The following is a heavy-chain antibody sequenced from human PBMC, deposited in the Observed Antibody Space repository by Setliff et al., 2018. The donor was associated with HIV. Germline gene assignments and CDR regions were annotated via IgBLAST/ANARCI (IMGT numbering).Heavy chain of an antibody. CDR1: GGSFSGYY. D-gene: IGHD5-18*01. J-gene: IGHJ3*02. V-gene: IGHV4-59*01. CDR3: AAGYDTVDTAMGTSDAFDI. CDR2: IYYSGST. Sequence: SETLSLTCAVYGGSFSGYYWGWIRQPPGKGLEWIGSIYYSGSTNYNPPLKSRVTISVDTSKNQFSLKLSSVPAADTAVYYCAAGYDTVDTAMGTSDAFDIWGQGTMVTVSS.